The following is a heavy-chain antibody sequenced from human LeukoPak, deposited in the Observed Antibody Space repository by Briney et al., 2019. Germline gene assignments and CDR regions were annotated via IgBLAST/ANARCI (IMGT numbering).Heavy chain of an antibody. CDR1: GYTFTGYY. J-gene: IGHJ4*02. CDR3: ARDYYCSSTSCYTIFDY. Sequence: ASVKVSCKASGYTFTGYYMHWVRQAPGQGLEWMGWINPNSGGTNYAQKFQGRVTMTRDTSISTAYMELSRLRSDDTAVYYCARDYYCSSTSCYTIFDYWGQGTLVTVSS. CDR2: INPNSGGT. V-gene: IGHV1-2*02. D-gene: IGHD2-2*02.